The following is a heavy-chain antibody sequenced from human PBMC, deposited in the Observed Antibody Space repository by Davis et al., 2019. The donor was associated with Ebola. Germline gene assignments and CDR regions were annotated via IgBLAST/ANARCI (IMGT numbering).Heavy chain of an antibody. CDR3: ARHDYGDSHFDY. Sequence: GESLKISCAASGFTFSSYSMNWVRQAPGKGLEWVSSISSSSSFMFYADSVKGRFTISRDNAKNSLYLQMNSLRAEDTAVYYCARHDYGDSHFDYWGQGTLVTVSS. CDR1: GFTFSSYS. J-gene: IGHJ4*02. CDR2: ISSSSSFM. V-gene: IGHV3-21*04. D-gene: IGHD4-17*01.